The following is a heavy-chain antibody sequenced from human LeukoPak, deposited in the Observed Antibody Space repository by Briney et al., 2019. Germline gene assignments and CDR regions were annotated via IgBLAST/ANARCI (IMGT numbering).Heavy chain of an antibody. CDR1: GFTLSSYA. CDR2: ISGSGGST. Sequence: GGSLRLSCAASGFTLSSYAMSWVRQAPGKGLEWVSAISGSGGSTYYADSVKGRFTISRDNSKNTLYLQMNSLRAEDTAVYYCAKGIYSSSWYKAFDIWGQGTMVTVSS. CDR3: AKGIYSSSWYKAFDI. V-gene: IGHV3-23*01. D-gene: IGHD6-13*01. J-gene: IGHJ3*02.